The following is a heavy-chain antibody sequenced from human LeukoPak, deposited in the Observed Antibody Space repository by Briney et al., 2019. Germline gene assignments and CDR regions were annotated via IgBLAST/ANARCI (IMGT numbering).Heavy chain of an antibody. CDR2: IRYDGSNK. V-gene: IGHV3-30*02. J-gene: IGHJ4*02. CDR3: AKDYDFRSGYSN. CDR1: GFTFSSYG. D-gene: IGHD3-3*01. Sequence: PGGSLRLSCAASGFTFSSYGMHWVRQAPGKGLEWVAFIRYDGSNKYYADSVKGRFTISRDNSKNTLYLQMNSLRAEDTAVYYCAKDYDFRSGYSNWGQGTLVTVSS.